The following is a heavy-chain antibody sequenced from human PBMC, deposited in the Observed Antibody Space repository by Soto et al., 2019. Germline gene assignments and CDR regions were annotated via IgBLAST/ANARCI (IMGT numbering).Heavy chain of an antibody. Sequence: EVQLVESGGGLVQPGGSLRLSCAASGFTFSSYSMNWVRQAPGKGLEWVSYISSSSSTIYYADSVKGRFTISRDNAKNSLYLQMNSLRAEDTAVYYCAREEIAVAGTYYYYYYDMDFWGKGTTVTASS. V-gene: IGHV3-48*01. CDR2: ISSSSSTI. CDR1: GFTFSSYS. J-gene: IGHJ6*03. CDR3: AREEIAVAGTYYYYYYDMDF. D-gene: IGHD6-19*01.